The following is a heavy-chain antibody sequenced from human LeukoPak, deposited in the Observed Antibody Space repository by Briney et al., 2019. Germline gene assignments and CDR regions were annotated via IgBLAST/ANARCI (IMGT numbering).Heavy chain of an antibody. Sequence: PGGSLRLSCTASGFTFSNFWMGWVRQAPGKGLEWVANIKQDETEKFYLGSVKGRFTISRDNAKNTLYLQMNSLRAEDTAVYYCAKASGSGYFYYFDYWGQGTLVTVSS. CDR2: IKQDETEK. J-gene: IGHJ4*02. CDR1: GFTFSNFW. V-gene: IGHV3-7*03. D-gene: IGHD3-22*01. CDR3: AKASGSGYFYYFDY.